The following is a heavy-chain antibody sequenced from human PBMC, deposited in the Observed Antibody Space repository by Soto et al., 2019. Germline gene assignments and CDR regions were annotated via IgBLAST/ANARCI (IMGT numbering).Heavy chain of an antibody. CDR1: GFTFSSYA. CDR2: ISGSGGST. J-gene: IGHJ4*02. CDR3: AKENRAVAGDFDY. Sequence: EVQLLESGGGLVQPGGSLRLSCAASGFTFSSYAMSWVRQAPGKGLEWVSAISGSGGSTYYADSVKGRFTISRDKSENARFLQMNSLRAEDTAVYYCAKENRAVAGDFDYWGQGTLVTVSS. V-gene: IGHV3-23*01. D-gene: IGHD6-19*01.